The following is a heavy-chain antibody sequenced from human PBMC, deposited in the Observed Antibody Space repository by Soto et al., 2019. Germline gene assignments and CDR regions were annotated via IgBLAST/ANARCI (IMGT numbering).Heavy chain of an antibody. J-gene: IGHJ4*02. CDR3: ARDATYYDILTGYRPLRGFEDY. V-gene: IGHV3-30-3*01. CDR1: GFTFSSYA. Sequence: QVQLVESGGGVVEPGRSLRLSCAASGFTFSSYAMPWVRQAPGKGLEWVAVISYDGSDKYYADSVKGRFSISRDNSKNTLYLQMNSLRAEDTAVYYCARDATYYDILTGYRPLRGFEDYWRQGTLVTVSS. CDR2: ISYDGSDK. D-gene: IGHD3-9*01.